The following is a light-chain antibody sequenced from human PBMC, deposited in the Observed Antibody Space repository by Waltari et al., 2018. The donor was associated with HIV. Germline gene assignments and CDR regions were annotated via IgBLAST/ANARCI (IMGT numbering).Light chain of an antibody. CDR1: SSNFGGET. Sequence: QSVLTQPPSASGTPGQRVTIFCSGRSSNFGGETVNWYQQLPGAAPKLLIYSNNQRPSGVPDRFSGSKSGTSASLAISGLQSEDEADYYCASWDASLNGGVFGGGTKLTVL. CDR2: SNN. V-gene: IGLV1-44*01. J-gene: IGLJ2*01. CDR3: ASWDASLNGGV.